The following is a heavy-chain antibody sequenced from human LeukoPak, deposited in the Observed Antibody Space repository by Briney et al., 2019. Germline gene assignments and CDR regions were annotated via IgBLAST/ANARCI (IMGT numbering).Heavy chain of an antibody. V-gene: IGHV3-30*18. CDR3: AKEHITIFGVVTTRYYYGMDV. CDR2: ISYDGSNK. CDR1: GFTFSSYG. Sequence: GGSLRLSCAASGFTFSSYGMHWVRQAPGKGLEWVVVISYDGSNKYYADSVKGRFTISRDNSKNTLYLQMNSLRAEDTAVYYCAKEHITIFGVVTTRYYYGMDVWGQGTTVTVSS. D-gene: IGHD3-3*01. J-gene: IGHJ6*02.